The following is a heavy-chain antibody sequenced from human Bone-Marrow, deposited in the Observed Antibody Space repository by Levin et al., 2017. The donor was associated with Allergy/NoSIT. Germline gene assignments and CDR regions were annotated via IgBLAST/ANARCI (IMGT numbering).Heavy chain of an antibody. Sequence: GGSLRLSCAASGFTFSSYAMHWVRQAPGKGLEWVAVISYDGSNKYYADSVKGRFTISRDNSKNTLYLQMNSLRAEDTAVYYCASSGLVVPAAMGADYWGQGTLVTVSS. CDR3: ASSGLVVPAAMGADY. CDR1: GFTFSSYA. V-gene: IGHV3-30-3*01. J-gene: IGHJ4*02. CDR2: ISYDGSNK. D-gene: IGHD2-2*01.